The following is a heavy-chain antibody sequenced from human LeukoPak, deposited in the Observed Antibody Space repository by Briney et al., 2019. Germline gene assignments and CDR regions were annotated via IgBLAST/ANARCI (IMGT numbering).Heavy chain of an antibody. CDR1: GFTFNTSD. Sequence: GGPLTLSCEVSGFTFNTSDMHWVRQTPGKGLDWVSYISSSGAKMFYAESVRGRFTISRDNGTNSVYLQMNSLRPDGTAVYYCARMGGDLSRWGQGTLVTVSS. V-gene: IGHV3-48*03. CDR2: ISSSGAKM. D-gene: IGHD2-21*01. J-gene: IGHJ4*02. CDR3: ARMGGDLSR.